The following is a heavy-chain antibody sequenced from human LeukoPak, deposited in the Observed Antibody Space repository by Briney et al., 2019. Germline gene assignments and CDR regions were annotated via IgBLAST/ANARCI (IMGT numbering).Heavy chain of an antibody. V-gene: IGHV1-46*01. CDR3: ARDHYDVLTGRIDY. CDR2: IDPSGGST. D-gene: IGHD3-9*01. J-gene: IGHJ4*02. Sequence: ASVKVSCKASGYTFTSYYMHWVRQAPGQGLEWVGVIDPSGGSTSYAQKFQGRVTMTRDTSTSTVYMDLSTLRSQDTAIYYCARDHYDVLTGRIDYWGQGTLVTVSS. CDR1: GYTFTSYY.